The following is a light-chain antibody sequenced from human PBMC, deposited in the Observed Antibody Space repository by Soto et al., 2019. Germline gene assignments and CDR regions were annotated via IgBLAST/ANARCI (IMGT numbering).Light chain of an antibody. Sequence: EIVLTQYPGTLSLSPGERATLSCRASQSVSSTYLAWYQPKPGQAPRLLIYGASSRATGIPDRFSGSGSGTDFTLTISRLEPEDFVVYYCQQYGSSPPLTFGGG. V-gene: IGKV3-20*01. CDR1: QSVSSTY. CDR2: GAS. CDR3: QQYGSSPPLT. J-gene: IGKJ4*01.